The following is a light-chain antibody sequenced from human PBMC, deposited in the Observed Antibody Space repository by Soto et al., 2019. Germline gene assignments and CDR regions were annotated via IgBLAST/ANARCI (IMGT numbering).Light chain of an antibody. CDR3: CSYAGSSVV. CDR2: EGS. CDR1: SSDVGSYNL. V-gene: IGLV2-23*01. J-gene: IGLJ2*01. Sequence: QSALTQPASVSGSPGQSITISCTGTSSDVGSYNLVSWHQQHPGKAPKLMIYEGSKRPSGVSNRFSGSKSGNTASLTISGLQAEDEADYHCCSYAGSSVVFGGGTKLTVL.